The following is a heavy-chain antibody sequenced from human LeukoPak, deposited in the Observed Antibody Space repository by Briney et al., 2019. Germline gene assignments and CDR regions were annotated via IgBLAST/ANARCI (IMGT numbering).Heavy chain of an antibody. Sequence: ASVKVSCKASGYTFTSYGLSWVRQAPGQGLEWMGWISAYNGNTNYAQKFQGRVTMTTDTSTSTAYMELRSLRSDDTAVYYCAREGGYSYGDYYYYGMDVWGQGTTVTVSS. CDR3: AREGGYSYGDYYYYGMDV. J-gene: IGHJ6*02. CDR2: ISAYNGNT. D-gene: IGHD5-18*01. V-gene: IGHV1-18*01. CDR1: GYTFTSYG.